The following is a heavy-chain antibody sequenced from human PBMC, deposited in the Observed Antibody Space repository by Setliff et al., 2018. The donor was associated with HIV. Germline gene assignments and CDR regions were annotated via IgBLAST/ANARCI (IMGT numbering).Heavy chain of an antibody. Sequence: SETLSLTCSVSCDSISSGGHYWSWIRQSPGKGPEWFGYSHYSGGTYFNPSLKSRVSISTDTSKNQFSLKLTSVTAAATALYCCASRDTSRYFDDYWGQGTLVTFSS. CDR1: CDSISSGGHY. J-gene: IGHJ4*02. V-gene: IGHV4-30-4*08. CDR2: SHYSGGT. CDR3: ASRDTSRYFDDY. D-gene: IGHD3-22*01.